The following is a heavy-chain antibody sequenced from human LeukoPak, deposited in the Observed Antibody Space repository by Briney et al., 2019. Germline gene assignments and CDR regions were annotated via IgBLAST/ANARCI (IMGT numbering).Heavy chain of an antibody. CDR2: ITGSGSTK. CDR3: ARDRGSNWFDP. CDR1: GFTFSSYE. J-gene: IGHJ5*02. Sequence: PGGSLRLSCAASGFTFSSYEMNWVRQAPGRGLEWVSYITGSGSTKYYADSVKGRFIISRDNAKNSLYLQMNSLRAEDTAVYYCARDRGSNWFDPWGQGTLVTVSS. V-gene: IGHV3-48*03.